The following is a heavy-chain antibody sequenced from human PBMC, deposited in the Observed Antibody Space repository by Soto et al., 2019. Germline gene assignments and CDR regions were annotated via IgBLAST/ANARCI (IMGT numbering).Heavy chain of an antibody. V-gene: IGHV3-30-3*01. CDR3: ARDATWRGSSPTGGWFDP. CDR2: ISYDGSNK. D-gene: IGHD6-6*01. CDR1: GFTFSSYA. J-gene: IGHJ5*02. Sequence: QVQLVESGGGVAQPGRSLRLSCAASGFTFSSYAMHWVRQAPGKGLEWVAVISYDGSNKYYADSVKGRFTISRDNSKNTLYLQMNSLRAEDTAVYYCARDATWRGSSPTGGWFDPWGQGTLVTVSS.